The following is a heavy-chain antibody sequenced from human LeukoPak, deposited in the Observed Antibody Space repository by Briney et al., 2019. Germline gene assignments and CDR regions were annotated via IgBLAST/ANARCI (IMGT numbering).Heavy chain of an antibody. J-gene: IGHJ6*02. CDR1: GFTFSSYG. Sequence: GGSLRLSCAASGFTFSSYGMHWVRQAPGKGLEWVAVISYDGSNKYYADSVKGRFTISRDNSKNTLYLQMNSLRAEDTAVYYCAKDLSYYGILTGYQTSYGMDVWGQGTTVTVSS. D-gene: IGHD3-9*01. CDR2: ISYDGSNK. CDR3: AKDLSYYGILTGYQTSYGMDV. V-gene: IGHV3-30*18.